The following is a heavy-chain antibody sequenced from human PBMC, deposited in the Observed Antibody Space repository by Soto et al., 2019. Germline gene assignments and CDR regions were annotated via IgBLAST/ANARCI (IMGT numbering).Heavy chain of an antibody. CDR1: GGTFSSYA. Sequence: ASVKVSCKASGGTFSSYAISWVRQAPGQGLEWLGGIIPIFGTANYAQKFQGRVTITADESTSTAYMELSSLRSEDTAVYYCARGRSSWYSPFDYWGQGTLVTVSS. D-gene: IGHD6-13*01. CDR2: IIPIFGTA. J-gene: IGHJ4*02. CDR3: ARGRSSWYSPFDY. V-gene: IGHV1-69*13.